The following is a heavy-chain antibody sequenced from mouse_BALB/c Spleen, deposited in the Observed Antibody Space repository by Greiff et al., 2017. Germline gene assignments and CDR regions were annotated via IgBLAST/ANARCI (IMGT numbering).Heavy chain of an antibody. D-gene: IGHD1-1*02. V-gene: IGHV2-9*02. J-gene: IGHJ4*01. CDR3: ARVGGYYAMDY. CDR1: GFSLTSYG. CDR2: IWAGGST. Sequence: QVQLQQSGPGLVAPSQSLSITCTVSGFSLTSYGVHWVRQPPGKGLEWLGVIWAGGSTNYNSALMSRLSISKDNSKSQVFLKMNSLQTDDTAMYYCARVGGYYAMDYWGQGTSVTVSS.